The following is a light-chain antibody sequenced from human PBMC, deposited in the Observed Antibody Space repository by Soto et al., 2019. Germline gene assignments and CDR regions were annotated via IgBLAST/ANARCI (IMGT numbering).Light chain of an antibody. CDR2: AAS. Sequence: AIHMTLSPSSLSASVGNRVTITCRASQGIRNDLGWYQQKPGKAPKLLIYAASSLQSGVPSRFSGSGYGTDFNLTISSLQTEDFATYYCLQDYNYPYTFGQGTRLEIK. J-gene: IGKJ5*01. CDR3: LQDYNYPYT. V-gene: IGKV1-6*01. CDR1: QGIRND.